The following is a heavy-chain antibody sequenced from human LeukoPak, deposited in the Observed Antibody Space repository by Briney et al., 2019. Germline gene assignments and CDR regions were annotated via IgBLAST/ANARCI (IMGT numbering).Heavy chain of an antibody. CDR1: GSSISSYY. Sequence: PAETLCLTCTVPGSSISSYYLSWIRQPPGKGLEWIGYIYYSGSTNYNPSLKSRVTISVDTSKNQFSLKLSTVTAADTAVYYCARQVGYYDSSGNPYYYYGMDVWGQGTT. CDR2: IYYSGST. V-gene: IGHV4-59*08. CDR3: ARQVGYYDSSGNPYYYYGMDV. J-gene: IGHJ6*02. D-gene: IGHD3-22*01.